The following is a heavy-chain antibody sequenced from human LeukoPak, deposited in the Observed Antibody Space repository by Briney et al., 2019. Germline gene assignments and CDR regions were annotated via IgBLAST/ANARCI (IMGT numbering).Heavy chain of an antibody. V-gene: IGHV1-2*02. CDR2: INPNSGGT. CDR3: AREVTVTTESGWFDP. CDR1: GYTFTGYY. D-gene: IGHD4-11*01. Sequence: GASVKVSCKASGYTFTGYYMHWVRQGPGQGLEWMGWINPNSGGTNYAQKFQGRVTMTGDTSISTAYMELSRLRSDDTAVYYCAREVTVTTESGWFDPWGQGTLVTVSS. J-gene: IGHJ5*02.